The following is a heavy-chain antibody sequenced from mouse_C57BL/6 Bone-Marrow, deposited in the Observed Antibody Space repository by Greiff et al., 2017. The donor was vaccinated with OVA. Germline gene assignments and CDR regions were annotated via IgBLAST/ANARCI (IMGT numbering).Heavy chain of an antibody. CDR3: ARDDPSLGY. CDR2: IYPGDGDT. D-gene: IGHD2-3*01. Sequence: LVKPGASVKISCKASGYAFSSSWMNWVKQRPGKGLEWIGRIYPGDGDTNYNGKFKGKATLTADKSSSTAYMQLSSLTSEDSAVYFCARDDPSLGYWGQGTTLTVSS. CDR1: GYAFSSSW. V-gene: IGHV1-82*01. J-gene: IGHJ2*01.